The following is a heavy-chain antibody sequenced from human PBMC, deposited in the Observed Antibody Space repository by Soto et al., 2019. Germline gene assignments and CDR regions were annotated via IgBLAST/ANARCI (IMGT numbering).Heavy chain of an antibody. CDR2: ISWNSGTI. CDR1: GFTFDDYA. CDR3: AKDSGSGRYHYYYGMDV. J-gene: IGHJ6*02. V-gene: IGHV3-9*01. Sequence: EVQLVESGGGLVQPGRSLRLSCAASGFTFDDYAMHWVRQAPGKGLEWVSGISWNSGTIGYADSVKGRFTISRDNAKNSPYLQMNSLRAEDTALYYCAKDSGSGRYHYYYGMDVWGQGTTVTVSS. D-gene: IGHD6-19*01.